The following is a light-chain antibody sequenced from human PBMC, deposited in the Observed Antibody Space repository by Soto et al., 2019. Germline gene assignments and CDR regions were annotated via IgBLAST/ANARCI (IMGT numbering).Light chain of an antibody. V-gene: IGKV1-39*01. Sequence: DIQMTQSPSSLSASVEDRVIITCRASQSISNHLNWYQQKPGKAPKLLIFAASSLQSGVPSRFSGSGSGTDFTLTISSLQPEDFATYYCQQGYSTPPTFGQGTKVDI. J-gene: IGKJ1*01. CDR3: QQGYSTPPT. CDR1: QSISNH. CDR2: AAS.